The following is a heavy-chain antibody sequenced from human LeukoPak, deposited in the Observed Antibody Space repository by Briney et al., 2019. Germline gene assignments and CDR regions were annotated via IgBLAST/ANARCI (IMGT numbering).Heavy chain of an antibody. D-gene: IGHD3-9*01. CDR2: ITSNGGST. V-gene: IGHV3-64*01. CDR1: GFTFSGYA. J-gene: IGHJ6*03. CDR3: ARGGGLRYFDWLLPLSPEYMDV. Sequence: PGGSLRLSCAASGFTFSGYAMHWVRQAPGKGLEYVSAITSNGGSTYYANSVKGRFTISRDNSKNTLYLQMGSLRAEDMAVYYCARGGGLRYFDWLLPLSPEYMDVWGKGTTVTISS.